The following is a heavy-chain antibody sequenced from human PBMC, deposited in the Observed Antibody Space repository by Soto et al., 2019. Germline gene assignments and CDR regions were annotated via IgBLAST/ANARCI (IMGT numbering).Heavy chain of an antibody. CDR1: GFTFTSYA. Sequence: GGSLRLSCAASGFTFTSYAMSWVRQAPGKGLEWVSAISGSGGSTYYADSVKGRFTISRDNSKNTLSLQMNSLRAEDTAVYYCAKDSNTPICSGGSCYPGYWGQGTLVTVSS. CDR3: AKDSNTPICSGGSCYPGY. D-gene: IGHD2-15*01. CDR2: ISGSGGST. J-gene: IGHJ4*02. V-gene: IGHV3-23*01.